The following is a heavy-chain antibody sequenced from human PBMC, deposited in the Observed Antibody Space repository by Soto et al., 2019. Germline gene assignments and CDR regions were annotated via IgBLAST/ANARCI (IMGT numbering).Heavy chain of an antibody. CDR2: IYPGDSDT. D-gene: IGHD3-3*01. CDR1: GYTFSRFW. Sequence: GESLKISCRASGYTFSRFWIGWVRQMPGKGLEWMGIIYPGDSDTRHSPSFQGQVTISADKSISTAYLQWSSLKASDTAMYYCARHEDFWNGSPHYYYGMDVWGQGTTVTVSS. J-gene: IGHJ6*02. V-gene: IGHV5-51*01. CDR3: ARHEDFWNGSPHYYYGMDV.